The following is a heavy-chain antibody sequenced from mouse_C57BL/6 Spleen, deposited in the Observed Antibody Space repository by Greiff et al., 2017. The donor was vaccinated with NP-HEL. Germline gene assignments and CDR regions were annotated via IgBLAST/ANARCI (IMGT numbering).Heavy chain of an antibody. CDR1: GFTFSSYA. V-gene: IGHV5-4*01. Sequence: EVKLMESGGGLVKPGGSLKLSCAASGFTFSSYAMSWVRQTPEKRLEWVATISDGGSYTYYPDNVKGRFTISRDNAKNNLYLQMSHLKSEDTAMYYCARDPNWDGGYFDYWGQGTTLTVSS. J-gene: IGHJ2*01. CDR3: ARDPNWDGGYFDY. D-gene: IGHD4-1*01. CDR2: ISDGGSYT.